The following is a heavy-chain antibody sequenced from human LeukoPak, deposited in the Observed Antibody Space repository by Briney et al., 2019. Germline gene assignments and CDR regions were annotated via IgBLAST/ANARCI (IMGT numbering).Heavy chain of an antibody. Sequence: ASVKVSCKASGYTFTGYYMHWVRQAPGQGLEWMGWINPNSGGTNYAQKFQGRVTMTRDTSISTAYMELSRLRSDDTALYYCARASERSYYIYFYMDVWGQGTTVTVSS. V-gene: IGHV1-2*02. J-gene: IGHJ6*03. CDR1: GYTFTGYY. CDR2: INPNSGGT. CDR3: ARASERSYYIYFYMDV.